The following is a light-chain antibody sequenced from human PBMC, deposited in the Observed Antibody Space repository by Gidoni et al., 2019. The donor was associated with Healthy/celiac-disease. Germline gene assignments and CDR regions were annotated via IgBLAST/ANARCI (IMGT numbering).Light chain of an antibody. CDR3: QQYDNLPPLT. J-gene: IGKJ4*01. Sequence: DIQMTQSPSSLSASVGDSVTITCQASQDISNYLKWYQQKPGKAPKLLIYDASNLETGVPSRFSGSGSGTDFTFTISSLQPEDIATYYCQQYDNLPPLTFGGGTKVEIK. CDR1: QDISNY. CDR2: DAS. V-gene: IGKV1-33*01.